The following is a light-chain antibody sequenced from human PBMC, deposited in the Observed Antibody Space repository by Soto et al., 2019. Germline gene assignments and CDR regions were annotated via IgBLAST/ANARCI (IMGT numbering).Light chain of an antibody. CDR2: GGP. CDR1: QNIRGNE. V-gene: IGKV3-20*01. J-gene: IGKJ1*01. CDR3: QDYGTSAPWT. Sequence: VLTQSPGTLSLSPGERTTLSCRASQNIRGNELAWYQQKPGQPPRLLIYGGPSRAPGIPDRFSGRGSGTEFTLTISRLEPEDFAVYYCQDYGTSAPWTFGQGTRVEIK.